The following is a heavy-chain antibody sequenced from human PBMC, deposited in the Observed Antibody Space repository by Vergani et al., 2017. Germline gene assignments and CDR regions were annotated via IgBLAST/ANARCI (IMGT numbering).Heavy chain of an antibody. Sequence: QVQLVESGGGVVQPGRSLRLSCAASGFTFSSYGMHWVRQAPGKGLAWVAVISYDGSNKYYADSVKDRFTISRDNSKNTLYLQMNSLRAEDTAVYYCAKALIAAAEYWGQGTLVTVSS. CDR1: GFTFSSYG. CDR3: AKALIAAAEY. CDR2: ISYDGSNK. D-gene: IGHD6-13*01. J-gene: IGHJ4*02. V-gene: IGHV3-30*18.